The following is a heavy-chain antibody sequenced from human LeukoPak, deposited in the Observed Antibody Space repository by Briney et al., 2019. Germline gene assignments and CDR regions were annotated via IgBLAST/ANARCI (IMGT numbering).Heavy chain of an antibody. CDR1: GFTFSSYA. Sequence: GGSLRLSCAASGFTFSSYAMSWVRQAPGKGLEWVSAISGSGGSTYYADSVKGRFTISRDNSKNTLYLQMNSLRAEDTAVCYCAKASSSGYYLGWGQGTLVTVSS. CDR2: ISGSGGST. J-gene: IGHJ4*02. V-gene: IGHV3-23*01. CDR3: AKASSSGYYLG. D-gene: IGHD3-22*01.